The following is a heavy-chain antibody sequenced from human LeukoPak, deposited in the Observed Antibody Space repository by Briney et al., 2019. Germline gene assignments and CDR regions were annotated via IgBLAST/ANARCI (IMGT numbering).Heavy chain of an antibody. J-gene: IGHJ6*02. CDR2: IRNKANSYTT. CDR3: ARYYYGSGSSRGMDV. V-gene: IGHV3-72*01. CDR1: GFTFSDHY. Sequence: GGSLRLSCAASGFTFSDHYMDWVRQAPGKGLEWVGRIRNKANSYTTEYAASVKGRFTISRDDSKKSLYLQMSSLITDDTAVYYCARYYYGSGSSRGMDVWGQGTRSPSP. D-gene: IGHD3-10*01.